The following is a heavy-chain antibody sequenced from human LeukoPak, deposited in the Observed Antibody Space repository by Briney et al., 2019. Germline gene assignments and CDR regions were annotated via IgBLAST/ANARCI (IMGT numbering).Heavy chain of an antibody. J-gene: IGHJ4*02. D-gene: IGHD6-13*01. CDR3: ILAADGFGY. CDR2: IYPGNSDT. V-gene: IGHV5-51*01. CDR1: GYSFTNYW. Sequence: GESLKISCKGSGYSFTNYWIGWVRQMPGKGLEWMGTIYPGNSDTRCSPSFQGQVTISADKSISTAYLQWSSLKASDTAMYYCILAADGFGYWGQGTLVTVSS.